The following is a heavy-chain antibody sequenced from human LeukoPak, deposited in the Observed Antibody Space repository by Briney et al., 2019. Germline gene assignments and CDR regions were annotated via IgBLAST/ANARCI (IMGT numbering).Heavy chain of an antibody. CDR3: ARDGGPLSSDASDV. CDR1: GGYISSSSHY. V-gene: IGHV4-39*07. D-gene: IGHD2-15*01. J-gene: IGHJ3*01. CDR2: IYYSANT. Sequence: PLETLSLTCTVSGGYISSSSHYWGWLRQPPGKGLEWIGSIYYSANTYYNPSFKSRVTISVDTSNNQFSLKLSSVTAADTAVYFCARDGGPLSSDASDVWGQGTMVTVSS.